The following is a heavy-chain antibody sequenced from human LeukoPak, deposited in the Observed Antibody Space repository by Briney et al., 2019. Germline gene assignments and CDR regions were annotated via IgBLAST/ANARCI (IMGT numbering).Heavy chain of an antibody. CDR3: ARQRTKLSSGYSD. D-gene: IGHD3-22*01. Sequence: SETLSLTCAVSGGSISSSNWWSWVRQPPGKGLEWIGEIYHSGSTNYNPSLKSRVTISVDKSKNQFSLKLSSVTAADTAVYYCARQRTKLSSGYSDWGQGTLVTVSS. J-gene: IGHJ4*02. CDR2: IYHSGST. CDR1: GGSISSSNW. V-gene: IGHV4-4*02.